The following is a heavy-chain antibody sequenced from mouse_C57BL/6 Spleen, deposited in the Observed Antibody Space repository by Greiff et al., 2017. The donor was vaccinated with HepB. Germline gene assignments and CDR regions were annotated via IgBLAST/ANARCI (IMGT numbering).Heavy chain of an antibody. CDR3: ARGDYYGSSYVNYYAMDY. J-gene: IGHJ4*01. Sequence: QVQLQQPGAELVKPGASVKLSCKASGYTFTSYWMHWVKQRPGQGLEWIGMIHPNSGSTNYNEKFKSKATLTVDKSSSTAYMQLSSLTSEDSAVYYCARGDYYGSSYVNYYAMDYWGQGTSVTVSS. CDR2: IHPNSGST. CDR1: GYTFTSYW. V-gene: IGHV1-64*01. D-gene: IGHD1-1*01.